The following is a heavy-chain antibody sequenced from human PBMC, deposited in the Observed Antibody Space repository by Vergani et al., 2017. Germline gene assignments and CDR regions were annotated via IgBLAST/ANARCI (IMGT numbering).Heavy chain of an antibody. J-gene: IGHJ4*02. D-gene: IGHD2-2*01. CDR2: INPSGGST. CDR3: ARDRYLVVVPAASTLSAENYFDY. V-gene: IGHV1-46*03. Sequence: QVQLVESGGGVVQPGGSLRLSCAASGFTFSSYYMHWVRQAPGQGLEWMGIINPSGGSTSYAQKFQGRVTMTRDTSTSTVYMELSSLRSEDTAVYYCARDRYLVVVPAASTLSAENYFDYWGQGTLVTVSS. CDR1: GFTFSSYY.